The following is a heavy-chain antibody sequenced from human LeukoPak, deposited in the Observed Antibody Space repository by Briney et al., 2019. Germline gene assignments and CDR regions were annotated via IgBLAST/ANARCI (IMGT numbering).Heavy chain of an antibody. V-gene: IGHV1-3*01. CDR1: GYTFTSYA. Sequence: ASVKVSCKASGYTFTSYAMHWVRQAPGQRLEWMGWINAGNGNTKYSQKFQGRVTITRDTSASTAYMELSSLRSEDTAVYYCARDKGSSVSFDYWGQGTLVTVSS. CDR2: INAGNGNT. J-gene: IGHJ4*02. D-gene: IGHD2-2*01. CDR3: ARDKGSSVSFDY.